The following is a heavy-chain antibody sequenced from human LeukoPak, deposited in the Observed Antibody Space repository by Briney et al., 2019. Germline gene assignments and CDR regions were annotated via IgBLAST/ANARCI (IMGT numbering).Heavy chain of an antibody. CDR2: IYPGDSNT. CDR1: GYSFTTYW. V-gene: IGHV5-51*01. J-gene: IGHJ4*02. Sequence: GESLKISCKGSGYSFTTYWIGWVRQMPGKGLEWMGIIYPGDSNTRYSPSFQGQVTISADRSVSTAYLQWSSLKASDTAMYYCARAHSSRWHFDYWAQGTLVTVSS. CDR3: ARAHSSRWHFDY. D-gene: IGHD6-13*01.